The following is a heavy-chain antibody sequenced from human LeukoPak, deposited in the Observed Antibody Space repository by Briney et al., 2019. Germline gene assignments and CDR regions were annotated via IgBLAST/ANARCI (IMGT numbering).Heavy chain of an antibody. J-gene: IGHJ4*02. CDR3: ARVSYQEGADY. CDR2: IYTSGST. CDR1: GGSISSGSYY. V-gene: IGHV4-61*02. Sequence: SQTLSLTCTVSGGSISSGSYYWSWIRQPAGKGLEWIGRIYTSGSTNYNPSLTSRVTISVDTSKNQFSLKLSFVTAADTAVYYCARVSYQEGADYWGQGTLVTVSS. D-gene: IGHD2-2*01.